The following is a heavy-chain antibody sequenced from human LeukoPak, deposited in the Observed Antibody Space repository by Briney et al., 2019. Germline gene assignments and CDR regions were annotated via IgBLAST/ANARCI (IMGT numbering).Heavy chain of an antibody. V-gene: IGHV1-2*02. CDR1: TYTFTDYY. D-gene: IGHD3-22*01. CDR2: INPNSGGT. CDR3: AGGEYDKSGYRDDAFDV. Sequence: ASVKLSCKASTYTFTDYYMHWGRLAPGPGPEWMGWINPNSGGTKYAKPSQDRRTMTRDTSISTAYTELSSLTSADTAVYYYAGGEYDKSGYRDDAFDVWGQGTMVTVSS. J-gene: IGHJ3*01.